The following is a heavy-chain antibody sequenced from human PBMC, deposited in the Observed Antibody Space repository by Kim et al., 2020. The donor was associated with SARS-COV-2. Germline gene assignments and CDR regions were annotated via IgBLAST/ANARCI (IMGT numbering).Heavy chain of an antibody. V-gene: IGHV1-69*13. J-gene: IGHJ4*02. D-gene: IGHD3-10*01. CDR1: GGTFSSYA. CDR2: IIPIFGTA. Sequence: SVKVSCKASGGTFSSYAISWVRQAPGQGLEWMGGIIPIFGTANYAQKFQGRVTITADESTSTAYMELSSLRSEDTAVYYCAEGGHYGSGSYHYWGQGTLVTVSS. CDR3: AEGGHYGSGSYHY.